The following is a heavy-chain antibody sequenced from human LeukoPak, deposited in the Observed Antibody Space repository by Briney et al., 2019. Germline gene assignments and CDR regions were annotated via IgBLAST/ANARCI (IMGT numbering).Heavy chain of an antibody. J-gene: IGHJ4*02. V-gene: IGHV3-7*01. CDR3: ARDFWGAYRVDYFDY. Sequence: GGALRLSCAASGFTFSNYWMSWVRRAPGKGLEWVANIKQDGSETYYVDSVRGRFTISRDNAKKSLYLQMNSLRAEDTAVYYCARDFWGAYRVDYFDYWGQGTLVTVSS. CDR1: GFTFSNYW. CDR2: IKQDGSET. D-gene: IGHD3-3*01.